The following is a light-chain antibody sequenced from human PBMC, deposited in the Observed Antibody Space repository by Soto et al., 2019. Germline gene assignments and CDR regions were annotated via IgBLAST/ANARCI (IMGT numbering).Light chain of an antibody. CDR1: QSINRW. Sequence: IQMTQSRSTLSASIGDIVAITFRASQSINRWLAWYQQKPGEAPKLLIYDASSLESGVPSRFSGTGSGTEFTLIISSLQPHDFATYYCQQYGSYWTFGQGTKVDI. J-gene: IGKJ1*01. V-gene: IGKV1-5*01. CDR2: DAS. CDR3: QQYGSYWT.